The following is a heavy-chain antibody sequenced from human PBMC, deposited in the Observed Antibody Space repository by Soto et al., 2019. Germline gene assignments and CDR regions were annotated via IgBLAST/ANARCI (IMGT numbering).Heavy chain of an antibody. CDR1: GYTFTGYY. Sequence: GASSEGLCKASGYTFTGYYMHWVRQAPGQGLEWMGWINPNSGGTNYAQKFQGRVTMTRDTSISTAYMELSRLRSDDTAVYYCARDDSWIQLWHAFDYWGQGTLVTVSS. V-gene: IGHV1-2*02. D-gene: IGHD5-18*01. CDR2: INPNSGGT. CDR3: ARDDSWIQLWHAFDY. J-gene: IGHJ4*02.